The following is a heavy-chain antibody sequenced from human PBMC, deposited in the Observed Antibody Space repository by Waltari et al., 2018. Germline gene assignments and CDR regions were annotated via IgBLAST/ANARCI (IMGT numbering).Heavy chain of an antibody. J-gene: IGHJ4*02. Sequence: QVQLQESGPGLVKPSETLSLTCTVSGGSISSYYWSWIRQPPGKGLEWIGYIYYSGSTNYSPSLKSRVTISVDTSKNQFSLKLSSVTAADTAVYYCARGVKLGRFVYWGQGTLVTVSS. CDR2: IYYSGST. CDR3: ARGVKLGRFVY. CDR1: GGSISSYY. V-gene: IGHV4-59*01. D-gene: IGHD3-10*01.